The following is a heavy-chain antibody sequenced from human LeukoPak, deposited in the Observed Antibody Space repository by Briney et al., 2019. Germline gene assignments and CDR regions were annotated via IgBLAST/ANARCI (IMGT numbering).Heavy chain of an antibody. Sequence: PGGSLRLSCAASGFTFSSYEMNWVRQAPGKGLEWVANLKQDGSEKYYVDSVKGRFTISRDNAKNSLYLQMNSLRAEDTAVYYCARDVELFWGQGTLVTVSS. CDR3: ARDVELF. D-gene: IGHD1-7*01. J-gene: IGHJ4*02. CDR2: LKQDGSEK. CDR1: GFTFSSYE. V-gene: IGHV3-7*01.